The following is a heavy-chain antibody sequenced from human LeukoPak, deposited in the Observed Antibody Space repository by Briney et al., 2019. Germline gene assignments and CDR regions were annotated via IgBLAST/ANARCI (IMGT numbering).Heavy chain of an antibody. CDR2: IYSGGST. CDR1: GCNVGRNY. J-gene: IGHJ4*02. V-gene: IGHV3-53*01. D-gene: IGHD4-17*01. CDR3: ARSFPGHGDTFDY. Sequence: GGCLRLACAASGCNVGRNYINSVSQDPRKGVEWVSVIYSGGSTSYADSVKGRFTISRDTSKNTVCLQMNGLRAEDTAVYYCARSFPGHGDTFDYWGLGTLVTVSS.